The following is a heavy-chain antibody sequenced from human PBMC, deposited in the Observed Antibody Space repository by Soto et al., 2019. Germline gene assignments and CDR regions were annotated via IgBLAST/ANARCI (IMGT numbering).Heavy chain of an antibody. CDR3: AKISPKSYFDF. CDR2: IRKKTNGYTT. Sequence: EVQLVESGGDLVQPGGSLRLSCAASGFTFSDHYMDWVRQVPGKGLGWVGRIRKKTNGYTTEYAASVKGRFTISRDDSKNSMYLQMNSLKSDDTAVYFCAKISPKSYFDFWGQGTQVTVSS. J-gene: IGHJ4*02. CDR1: GFTFSDHY. V-gene: IGHV3-72*01.